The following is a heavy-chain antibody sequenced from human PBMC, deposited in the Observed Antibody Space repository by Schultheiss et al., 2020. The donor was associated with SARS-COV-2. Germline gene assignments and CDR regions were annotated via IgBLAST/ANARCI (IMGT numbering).Heavy chain of an antibody. Sequence: GGSLRLSCAASGFTFDDYAMHWVRQAPGKGLEWVSYISSSSSTIYYADSVKGRFTISRDNAKNSLYLQMNSLRAEDTAVYYCARAPAGFRGMDVWGQGTTVTVSS. J-gene: IGHJ6*02. CDR1: GFTFDDYA. D-gene: IGHD3-10*01. CDR3: ARAPAGFRGMDV. V-gene: IGHV3-48*04. CDR2: ISSSSSTI.